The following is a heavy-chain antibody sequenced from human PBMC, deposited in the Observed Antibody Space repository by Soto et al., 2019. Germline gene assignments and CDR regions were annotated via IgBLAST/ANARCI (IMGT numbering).Heavy chain of an antibody. CDR3: ARESYYDSSGPLRDI. CDR1: GGSISSGGYY. Sequence: SETLYLTCTVSGGSISSGGYYWSWIRQHPGKGLEWIGYIYYSGSTYYKPSLKSRVTISVDTSKNQFSLKLSSVTAADTAVYYCARESYYDSSGPLRDIWGQGTMVTVSS. D-gene: IGHD3-22*01. CDR2: IYYSGST. V-gene: IGHV4-31*03. J-gene: IGHJ3*02.